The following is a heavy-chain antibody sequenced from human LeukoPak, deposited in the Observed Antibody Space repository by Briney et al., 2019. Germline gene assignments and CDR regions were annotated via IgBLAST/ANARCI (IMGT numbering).Heavy chain of an antibody. CDR3: ANGYYTIEY. CDR1: GDSMSSIDW. D-gene: IGHD1-26*01. V-gene: IGHV4-4*02. Sequence: SETLSLTCAVSGDSMSSIDWWSWVRQPPGKGLEWIGEIHHTGSTNYNPSHKSRVTISVDKSKNQFSLNFNSMSAADSAVYCAANGYYTIEYWGQGTLVTVSS. J-gene: IGHJ4*02. CDR2: IHHTGST.